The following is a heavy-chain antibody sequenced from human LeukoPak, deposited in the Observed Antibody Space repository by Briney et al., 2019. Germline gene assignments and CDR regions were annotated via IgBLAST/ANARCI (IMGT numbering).Heavy chain of an antibody. CDR1: GYTFTGHY. CDR2: ISAYNGNT. Sequence: GASVKVSCKTSGYTFTGHYMHWVRQVPGQGLEWMGWISAYNGNTNYAQKLQGRVTMTTDTSTSTAYMELRSLRSDDTAVYYCARDSSIAAAGLPFDYWGQGTLVTVSS. D-gene: IGHD6-13*01. V-gene: IGHV1-18*04. J-gene: IGHJ4*02. CDR3: ARDSSIAAAGLPFDY.